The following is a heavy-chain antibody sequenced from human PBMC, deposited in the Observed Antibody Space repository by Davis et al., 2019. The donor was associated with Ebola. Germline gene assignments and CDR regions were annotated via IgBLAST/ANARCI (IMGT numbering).Heavy chain of an antibody. V-gene: IGHV3-64D*06. CDR2: ISSNGGST. J-gene: IGHJ3*02. CDR3: VKVGVGAYQLLWDAFDI. CDR1: GFTFSSYA. Sequence: PGGSLRLSCSASGFTFSSYAMHWVRQAPGKGLEYVSAISSNGGSTYYADSVKGRFTISRDNSKNTLYLQMSSLRAEDTAVYYCVKVGVGAYQLLWDAFDIWGQGTMVTVSS. D-gene: IGHD2-2*01.